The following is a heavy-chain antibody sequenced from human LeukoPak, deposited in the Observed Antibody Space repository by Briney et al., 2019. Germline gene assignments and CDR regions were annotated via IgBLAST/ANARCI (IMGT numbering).Heavy chain of an antibody. V-gene: IGHV3-49*05. CDR3: TRGSGRYVMVDW. CDR2: IRSNVYGGTT. J-gene: IGHJ4*02. D-gene: IGHD6-19*01. Sequence: NPGGSLRLSCTASGFTFADFTVSWFRQSPGQGLEWVGFIRSNVYGGTTEHAASVEARFTISRDDSNSIAYLQMNSLKTEDTAVYYCTRGSGRYVMVDWWGQGTLVTVSS. CDR1: GFTFADFT.